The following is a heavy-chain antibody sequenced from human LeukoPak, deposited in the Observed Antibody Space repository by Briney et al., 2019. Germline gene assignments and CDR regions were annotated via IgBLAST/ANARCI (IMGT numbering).Heavy chain of an antibody. D-gene: IGHD6-19*01. J-gene: IGHJ4*02. CDR3: ARDKGEVAGTFDS. CDR2: FIPFFGSS. V-gene: IGHV1-69*06. Sequence: SMKVSCNTAGGTLTSHAIYWVRQPHAQGLEWMGRFIPFFGSSSYAQKFQGRLTITADRSTGTAYIEMGSLTSEDTAIYYCARDKGEVAGTFDSWGQGTLITVSS. CDR1: GGTLTSHA.